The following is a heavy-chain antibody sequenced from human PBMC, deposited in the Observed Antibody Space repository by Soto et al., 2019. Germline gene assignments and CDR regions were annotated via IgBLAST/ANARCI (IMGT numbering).Heavy chain of an antibody. D-gene: IGHD6-19*01. Sequence: DSVKVSCKGSGYPFTSYVISCERKATGQGLEWMGWISAYNGNTKYAQKLQGRVTMTTDTSRSTAYMELRTLRSDDTAVYYCASELIAVAGIAPCDYWGKGTVVTVSS. V-gene: IGHV1-18*01. J-gene: IGHJ4*02. CDR2: ISAYNGNT. CDR1: GYPFTSYV. CDR3: ASELIAVAGIAPCDY.